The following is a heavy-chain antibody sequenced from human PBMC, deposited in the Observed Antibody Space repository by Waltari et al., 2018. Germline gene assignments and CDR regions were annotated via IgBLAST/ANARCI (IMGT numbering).Heavy chain of an antibody. D-gene: IGHD3-10*01. CDR3: AREGAGGFDQ. J-gene: IGHJ4*02. V-gene: IGHV3-7*01. Sequence: EVQLAESGGGLVQPGGSLRLPCEASGFTFSSYWMSWVRQAPRKGLEWVANIKEDGSEKDYVDSVKGRFTISRDNAKKSLYLQMNSLRAEDTAVYYCAREGAGGFDQWGQGTLVSVSS. CDR2: IKEDGSEK. CDR1: GFTFSSYW.